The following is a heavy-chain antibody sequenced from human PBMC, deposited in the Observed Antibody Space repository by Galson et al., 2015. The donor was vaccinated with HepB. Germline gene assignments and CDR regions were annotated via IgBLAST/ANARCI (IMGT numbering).Heavy chain of an antibody. V-gene: IGHV4-59*08. CDR1: GGSISSYY. J-gene: IGHJ3*02. CDR3: ARPRIAAAGTYAFDI. Sequence: SETLSLTCTVSGGSISSYYWSWIRQPPGKGLEWIGYIYYSGSTNYNPSLKSRVTISVDTSKNQLSLKLSSVTAADTAVYYCARPRIAAAGTYAFDIWGQGTMVTVSS. D-gene: IGHD6-13*01. CDR2: IYYSGST.